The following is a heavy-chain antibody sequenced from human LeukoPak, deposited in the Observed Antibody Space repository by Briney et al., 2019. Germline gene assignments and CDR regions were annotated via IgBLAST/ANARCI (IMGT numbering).Heavy chain of an antibody. CDR3: ARDSHSFFYDSSGYYD. CDR1: GYTFTKYY. V-gene: IGHV1-2*02. Sequence: GASVKVSCKGSGYTFTKYYIHWVRQAPRQGLEWMGWINPNSGGTKSAQKFQDRVTMTRDTSINTVYMELSRPRSDDTAVYYCARDSHSFFYDSSGYYDWGQGTLVTVFS. CDR2: INPNSGGT. D-gene: IGHD3-22*01. J-gene: IGHJ4*02.